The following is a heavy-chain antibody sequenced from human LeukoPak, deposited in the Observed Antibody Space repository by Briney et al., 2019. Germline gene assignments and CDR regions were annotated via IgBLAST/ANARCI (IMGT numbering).Heavy chain of an antibody. CDR1: GFTFSSYW. CDR2: IKQDGSEK. D-gene: IGHD1-26*01. V-gene: IGHV3-7*01. Sequence: GGSLRLSCAASGFTFSSYWMSWVRQAPGKGLEWVANIKQDGSEKYYVDSVKGRFTISRDNAKNSLYLQMNSLRAEDTAVYYCASQGDKSGSYYYYLAGAFDIWGQGTMVTVSS. CDR3: ASQGDKSGSYYYYLAGAFDI. J-gene: IGHJ3*02.